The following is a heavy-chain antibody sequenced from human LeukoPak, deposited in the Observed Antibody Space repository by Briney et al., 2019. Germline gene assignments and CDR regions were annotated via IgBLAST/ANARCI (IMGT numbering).Heavy chain of an antibody. Sequence: SETLSLTCAVYGGSFSGYYWSWIRQPPGKGLEWIGEINHSGRTNYNPYLKSRVTISVDTSKNQFSLKLSSVTAADTAVYYCATLRSRVFDYWGQGTLVTVSS. CDR2: INHSGRT. V-gene: IGHV4-34*01. J-gene: IGHJ4*02. CDR1: GGSFSGYY. CDR3: ATLRSRVFDY. D-gene: IGHD4-17*01.